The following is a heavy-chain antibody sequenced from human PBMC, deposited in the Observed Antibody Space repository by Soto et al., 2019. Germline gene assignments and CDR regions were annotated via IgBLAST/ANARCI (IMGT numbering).Heavy chain of an antibody. D-gene: IGHD3-9*01. CDR3: ARDRAHYDILTGYRYFDY. CDR1: GFTVSSNY. V-gene: IGHV3-53*01. Sequence: SLRLSCAASGFTVSSNYMSWVRQAPGKGLEWVSVIYSGGSTYYADSVKGRFTISRDNSKNTLYLQMNSLRAEDTAVYYCARDRAHYDILTGYRYFDYWGQGTLVTVS. CDR2: IYSGGST. J-gene: IGHJ4*02.